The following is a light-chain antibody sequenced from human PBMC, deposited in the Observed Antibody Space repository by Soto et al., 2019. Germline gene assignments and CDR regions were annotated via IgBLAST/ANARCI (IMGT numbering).Light chain of an antibody. V-gene: IGKV3-15*01. CDR2: GAS. Sequence: ERVMTQSPATLSVSPGERATLSCRASQSVSSNLAWYQHKPGQAPRLLIYGASTRATGIPARFSGSGSGTDFTLTISRLEPEDFALYYCQQGTDWPPGTFGQGTKVDIK. CDR3: QQGTDWPPGT. J-gene: IGKJ1*01. CDR1: QSVSSN.